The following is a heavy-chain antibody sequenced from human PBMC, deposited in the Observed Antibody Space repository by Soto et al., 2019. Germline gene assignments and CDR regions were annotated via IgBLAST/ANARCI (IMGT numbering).Heavy chain of an antibody. CDR3: ARSIVVVTALDY. Sequence: QVQLVQSGAEEKKPGASVKVSCKASGYTFTSYAMHWVRQAPGQRLEWMGWVNAGNGNTKYSQKFPGRVTITRDTSASTADMELSRLRSEDTAVYYCARSIVVVTALDYWGQGTLVTVSS. V-gene: IGHV1-3*05. CDR1: GYTFTSYA. J-gene: IGHJ4*02. CDR2: VNAGNGNT. D-gene: IGHD2-21*02.